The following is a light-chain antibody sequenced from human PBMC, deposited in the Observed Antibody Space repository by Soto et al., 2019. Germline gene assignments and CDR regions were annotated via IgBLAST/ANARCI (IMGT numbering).Light chain of an antibody. CDR1: QSVSSN. CDR2: GAS. CDR3: QQFNAWPLT. J-gene: IGKJ4*01. V-gene: IGKV3-15*01. Sequence: EIVMTQSPATLSVSPGERATLSCRASQSVSSNLAWYQQTPGQAPRLLMCGASPRATGIPARFSGSGSGTEFTLTISSLQSEDFAVYYCQQFNAWPLTFGGGTKVEIK.